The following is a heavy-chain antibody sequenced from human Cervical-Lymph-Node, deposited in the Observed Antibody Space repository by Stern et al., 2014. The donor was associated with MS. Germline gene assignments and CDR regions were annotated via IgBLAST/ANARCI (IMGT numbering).Heavy chain of an antibody. CDR3: AREDCSGGSCYCDY. Sequence: QVQLVQSGAEVKKPGASAKVSCKASGYTFTNNGISWVRQAPGQGLEWMGWISPNNGATNYAQNLQGRVTMTTDTSTSTAYMELRSLRSDDTAVYYCAREDCSGGSCYCDYWGQGTLVTVSS. J-gene: IGHJ4*02. D-gene: IGHD2-15*01. CDR1: GYTFTNNG. V-gene: IGHV1-18*01. CDR2: ISPNNGAT.